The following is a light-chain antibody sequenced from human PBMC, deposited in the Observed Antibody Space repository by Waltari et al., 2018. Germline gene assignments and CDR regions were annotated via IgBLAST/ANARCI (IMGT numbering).Light chain of an antibody. J-gene: IGKJ1*01. CDR2: DAS. Sequence: PVTLSLSPGERATLSCRASQTFSSDFLAWYQQKPGQAPRLLIYDASKRAAGIPDRFSGSGSGTDFSLTISRLETEDFAVYYCQQYGRSPATFGQGTKVEIK. V-gene: IGKV3-20*01. CDR3: QQYGRSPAT. CDR1: QTFSSDF.